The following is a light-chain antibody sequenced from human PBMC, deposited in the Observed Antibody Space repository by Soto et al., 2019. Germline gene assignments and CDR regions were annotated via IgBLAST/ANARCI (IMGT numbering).Light chain of an antibody. CDR2: EGS. CDR3: CSYAGSSTLYV. CDR1: SSDVGSYNL. Sequence: QSALTQPASVSGSPGQSITISCTGTSSDVGSYNLVSWYQQHPGKAPKLMIYEGSKRPSGVSNRFSGSKSGNTASLTISGLQAEDEADYSCCSYAGSSTLYVFGTGTKLTVL. V-gene: IGLV2-23*01. J-gene: IGLJ1*01.